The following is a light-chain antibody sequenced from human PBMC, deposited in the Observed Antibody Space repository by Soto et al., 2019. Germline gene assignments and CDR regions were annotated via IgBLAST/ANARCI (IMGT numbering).Light chain of an antibody. CDR2: RND. J-gene: IGLJ3*02. Sequence: QSVLTQAPSASATPGQRVIISCSGSSSDFGRNYVHWYQHFPGTAPKLLIYRNDERPSGVPDRFSGSKSGTSASLAISGLRSEDEADYYCAAWDDSLSAWVFGGGTKVTVL. CDR1: SSDFGRNY. CDR3: AAWDDSLSAWV. V-gene: IGLV1-47*01.